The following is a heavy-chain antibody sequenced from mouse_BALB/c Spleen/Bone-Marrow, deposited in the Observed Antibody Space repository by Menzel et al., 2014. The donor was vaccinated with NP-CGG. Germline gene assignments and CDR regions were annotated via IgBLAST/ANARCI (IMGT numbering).Heavy chain of an antibody. CDR1: GYAFSSSW. Sequence: QVHVKQSGPELVKPGASVKISCKASGYAFSSSWMNWVKQRPGQGLEWIGRIYPGDGDTNYNGKFKGKATLTADKSSSTAYMQLSSLTSVDSAVYFCARNSYYGSSYNNFDYWVQGTPLTVSS. D-gene: IGHD1-1*01. V-gene: IGHV1-82*01. CDR3: ARNSYYGSSYNNFDY. CDR2: IYPGDGDT. J-gene: IGHJ2*01.